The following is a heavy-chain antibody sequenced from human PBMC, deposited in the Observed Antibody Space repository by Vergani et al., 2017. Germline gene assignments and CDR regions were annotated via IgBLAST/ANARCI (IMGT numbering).Heavy chain of an antibody. J-gene: IGHJ6*03. D-gene: IGHD2-2*01. CDR3: DRRDCSSTGCRPKNYYYYYYMDV. Sequence: QVQLVQSGAEVKKPGSSVKVSCKASGGTFSSYAISWVRQAPGQGLEWMGGIIPIFGTANYAQKFQGRVTITADESTSTAYMELSSLRSEDTAVYYCDRRDCSSTGCRPKNYYYYYYMDVWGKGTTVTVSS. CDR2: IIPIFGTA. V-gene: IGHV1-69*01. CDR1: GGTFSSYA.